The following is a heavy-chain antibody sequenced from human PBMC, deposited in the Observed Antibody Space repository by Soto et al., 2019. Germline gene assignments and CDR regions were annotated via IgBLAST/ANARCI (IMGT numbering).Heavy chain of an antibody. CDR2: ISPHNRNT. CDR1: GYIFGHFY. Sequence: ASVKVSCKASGYIFGHFYITWVRQAPGQGLEWMGAISPHNRNTNYAEKFRGRVTMTTDTSTTTAYMELRSLRSDDTAVYYCARDEGGYDILTGYYKAHHFDQWGQGALVTVSS. V-gene: IGHV1-18*01. D-gene: IGHD3-9*01. CDR3: ARDEGGYDILTGYYKAHHFDQ. J-gene: IGHJ4*02.